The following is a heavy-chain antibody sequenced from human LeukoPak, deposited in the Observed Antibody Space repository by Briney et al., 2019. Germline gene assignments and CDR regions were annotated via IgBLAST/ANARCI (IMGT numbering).Heavy chain of an antibody. J-gene: IGHJ4*02. D-gene: IGHD3-10*01. V-gene: IGHV3-74*01. CDR1: GXTFSSYW. CDR3: ARVMVRGVPALGY. CDR2: VNSDGSST. Sequence: GGSLTLSCAASGXTFSSYWMHWVRQAPGKGLVWVSRVNSDGSSTTYADSVKGRFTISRDNAKNTLYLQMNSLRAEDTAVYYCARVMVRGVPALGYWGQGTLVTVSS.